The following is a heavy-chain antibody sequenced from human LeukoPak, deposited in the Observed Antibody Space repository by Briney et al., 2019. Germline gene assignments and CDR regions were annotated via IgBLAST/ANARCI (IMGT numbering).Heavy chain of an antibody. CDR3: ARDNGFGSGGYYMDV. Sequence: GASVKVSCKASGGTFSSYAISWVRQAPGQGLEWMGGIIPIFGTANYAQKFQGRVTITADKSTSTAYMELSSLRSEDTAVYYCARDNGFGSGGYYMDVWGKGTTVTVSS. CDR2: IIPIFGTA. J-gene: IGHJ6*03. V-gene: IGHV1-69*06. CDR1: GGTFSSYA. D-gene: IGHD3-10*01.